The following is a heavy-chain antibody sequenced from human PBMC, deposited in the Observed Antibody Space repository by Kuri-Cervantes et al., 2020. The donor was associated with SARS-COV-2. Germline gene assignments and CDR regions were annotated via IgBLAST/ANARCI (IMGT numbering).Heavy chain of an antibody. CDR1: GFTFSNYG. CDR2: ISYNGSNE. CDR3: ARDRGVRGWYFDY. Sequence: GESLKISCAASGFTFSNYGMHWVRQAPGKGLEWVAVISYNGSNEYYADSVKGRFTISRDNSKNTLYLQVNSLRAEDTAVYYCARDRGVRGWYFDYWGQGTLVTVSS. J-gene: IGHJ4*02. V-gene: IGHV3-30*03. D-gene: IGHD3-10*01.